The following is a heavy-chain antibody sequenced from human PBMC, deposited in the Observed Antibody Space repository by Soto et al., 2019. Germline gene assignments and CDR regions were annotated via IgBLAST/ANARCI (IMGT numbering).Heavy chain of an antibody. V-gene: IGHV3-23*01. CDR2: ISGSGGST. CDR1: GFTFSSYA. CDR3: AKDLWQQLVGSYYYYGMDV. D-gene: IGHD6-13*01. J-gene: IGHJ6*02. Sequence: PGGSLRLSCAASGFTFSSYAMSWVRQAPGKGLEWVSAISGSGGSTYYADSVKGRFTISRDNSKNTLYLQMNSLRAEDTAVYYYAKDLWQQLVGSYYYYGMDVWGQGTTVTVSS.